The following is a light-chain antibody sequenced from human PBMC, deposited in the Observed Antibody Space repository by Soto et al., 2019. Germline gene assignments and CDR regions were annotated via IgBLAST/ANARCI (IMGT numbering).Light chain of an antibody. V-gene: IGKV1-39*01. J-gene: IGKJ1*01. CDR1: ETISSD. CDR2: GAS. Sequence: DIQMTQSPSSLSASVGDRVTLTCRASETISSDLNWYQQRPGKAPNLLISGASSLQTGVPSRFSGSGSGTDFTLTISSLQPEDFATYHCQQSYTTPWTFGQGTKVDI. CDR3: QQSYTTPWT.